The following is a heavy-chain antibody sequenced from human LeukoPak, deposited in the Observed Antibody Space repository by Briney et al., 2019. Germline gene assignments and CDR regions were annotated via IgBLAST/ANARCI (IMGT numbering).Heavy chain of an antibody. CDR2: IYHSGST. CDR3: ARGLGYCSCGNCYSADPSFHY. D-gene: IGHD2-15*01. V-gene: IGHV4-38-2*01. Sequence: SETLSLTCPVSGYSSSTGYYWGWIRQPPGKGLEWIGSIYHSGSTYYNPSLKSRVTISVDTSENQFSLNLTSVTAADTAVYYCARGLGYCSCGNCYSADPSFHYWGQGTLVTVSS. CDR1: GYSSSTGYY. J-gene: IGHJ4*02.